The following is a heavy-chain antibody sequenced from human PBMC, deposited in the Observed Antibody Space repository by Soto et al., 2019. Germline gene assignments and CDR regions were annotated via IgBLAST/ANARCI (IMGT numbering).Heavy chain of an antibody. D-gene: IGHD3-16*01. V-gene: IGHV4-34*01. J-gene: IGHJ3*02. Sequence: SETLSLTCAVYGGSFSGYYWSWIRQPPGKGLEWIGEINHSGSTNYNPSLKTRVSISVDTSKNQFSLKLSSVTAADTAVYYCARGKEGVSHAFDIWGQGTMVTVSS. CDR2: INHSGST. CDR3: ARGKEGVSHAFDI. CDR1: GGSFSGYY.